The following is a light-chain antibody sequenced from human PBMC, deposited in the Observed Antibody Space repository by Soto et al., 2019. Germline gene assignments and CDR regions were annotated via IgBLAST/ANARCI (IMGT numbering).Light chain of an antibody. J-gene: IGLJ2*01. CDR2: DVS. V-gene: IGLV2-14*01. Sequence: QSVLTQPASVSGSPGQSITISCTGTSSDVGGYHYVSWYQQIPGKAPKLMIYDVSDRPSGVSNRFSGSKSGNTASLTISGLQAEDEADYYCSSYTSINTLVFGGGTKLTVL. CDR3: SSYTSINTLV. CDR1: SSDVGGYHY.